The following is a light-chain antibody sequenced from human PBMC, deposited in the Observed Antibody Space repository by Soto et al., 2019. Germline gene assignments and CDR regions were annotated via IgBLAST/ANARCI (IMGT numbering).Light chain of an antibody. CDR3: QQRSNWPPVIT. CDR2: DAS. V-gene: IGKV3-11*01. CDR1: QSVSSNY. Sequence: ETVLTQSTATLSLSPGARATLSCRASQSVSSNYLAWYQQRPGQAPRLLIYDASNRATGIPARFSGSGSGTDFTLTISSLEPEDFAVYYCQQRSNWPPVITFGGGTKVDI. J-gene: IGKJ4*01.